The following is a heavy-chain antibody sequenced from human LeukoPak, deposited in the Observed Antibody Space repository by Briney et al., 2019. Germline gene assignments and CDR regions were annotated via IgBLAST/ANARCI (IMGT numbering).Heavy chain of an antibody. CDR3: VRLEDYGDYGGGY. CDR2: INPGDSDT. D-gene: IGHD4-17*01. J-gene: IGHJ4*02. V-gene: IGHV5-51*01. CDR1: GYSFTTYW. Sequence: GESLKISCKGSGYSFTTYWIGWVRQMPGKGLEWMGIINPGDSDTRYSPSFQGQVTISADKSISTAYLQWSSLKASDTAMYYCVRLEDYGDYGGGYWGQGTLVTVSS.